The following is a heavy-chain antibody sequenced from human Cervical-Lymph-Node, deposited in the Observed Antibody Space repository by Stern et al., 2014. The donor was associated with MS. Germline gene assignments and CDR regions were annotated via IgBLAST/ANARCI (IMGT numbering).Heavy chain of an antibody. V-gene: IGHV3-21*01. CDR2: ISRNSTCI. D-gene: IGHD3-16*01. CDR1: GFTFSYYS. J-gene: IGHJ4*02. Sequence: QLVESGGGLVKPGGSLRLSCAASGFTFSYYSMNWVRQAPGKGLEWVSTISRNSTCIHYADSVKGRFTISRDNAKNSLFLQMNSLRAEDTAVYYCGGSHWYSGWGQGTLVTVSS. CDR3: GGSHWYSG.